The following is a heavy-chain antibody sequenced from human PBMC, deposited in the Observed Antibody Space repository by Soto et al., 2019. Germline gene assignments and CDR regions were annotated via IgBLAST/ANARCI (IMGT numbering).Heavy chain of an antibody. CDR3: ARADPYYDFWSGYYTPQGYFDY. J-gene: IGHJ4*02. V-gene: IGHV1-2*02. CDR2: INPNSGGT. CDR1: GYTFTGYY. Sequence: ASVKVSCKASGYTFTGYYMHWVRQAPGQGLEWMGWINPNSGGTNYAQKFQGRVTMTRDTSISTAYMELSRLRSDDTAVYYCARADPYYDFWSGYYTPQGYFDYWGQGTLVTVS. D-gene: IGHD3-3*01.